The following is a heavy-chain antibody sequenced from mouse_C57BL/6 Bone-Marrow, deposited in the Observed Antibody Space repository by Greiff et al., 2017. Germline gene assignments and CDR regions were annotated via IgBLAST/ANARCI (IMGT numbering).Heavy chain of an antibody. V-gene: IGHV14-4*01. D-gene: IGHD4-1*01. CDR3: TTNWSDY. J-gene: IGHJ2*01. CDR1: GFNIKDDY. CDR2: IEPENGDT. Sequence: VQLQQSGAELVRPGASVKLSCTASGFNIKDDYMHWVKQRPEQGLEGIGWIEPENGDTEYASKVQGKATITADTSSNTAYLQLSSLTSEDTAVYYCTTNWSDYWGQGTTLTVSS.